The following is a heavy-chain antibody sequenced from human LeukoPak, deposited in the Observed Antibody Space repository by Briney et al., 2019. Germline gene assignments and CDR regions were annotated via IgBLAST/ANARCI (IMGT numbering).Heavy chain of an antibody. CDR2: LIPIFGTA. Sequence: AAVKVSCKASGDTFSSHATRWVRRAPGQGHAWMGGLIPIFGTANYAQKFQGRVTITADESTSTAYMELSSLRSEDTAVYYCARGVVGPAAMVGAGFFDYWGQGTLVTVSS. CDR1: GDTFSSHA. CDR3: ARGVVGPAAMVGAGFFDY. V-gene: IGHV1-69*13. D-gene: IGHD2-2*01. J-gene: IGHJ4*02.